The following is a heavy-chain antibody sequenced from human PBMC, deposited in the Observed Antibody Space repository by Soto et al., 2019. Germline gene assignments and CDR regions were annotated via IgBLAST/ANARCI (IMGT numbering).Heavy chain of an antibody. D-gene: IGHD5-18*01. CDR3: ARTEWIQLWFDY. J-gene: IGHJ4*02. V-gene: IGHV4-31*03. Sequence: QVQLLESGPGLVKPSQTLSLICNVSGASISSGGYYWSWIRQRPGGGLEWLGFIYYSGICHYNPSLKSRATISVDTSKNQFSLKLISVTAADTAVYYCARTEWIQLWFDYWGQGALVTVS. CDR2: IYYSGIC. CDR1: GASISSGGYY.